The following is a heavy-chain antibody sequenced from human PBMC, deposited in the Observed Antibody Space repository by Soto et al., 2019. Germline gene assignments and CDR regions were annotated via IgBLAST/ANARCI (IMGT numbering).Heavy chain of an antibody. CDR1: GFTFSNAW. Sequence: EVQLVESGGGLVKPGGSLRLSCAATGFTFSNAWMSWVRQAPGKGLEWVGHIKSKTDGGATDYAAPVKGRFTISRDESKNTLYLQMNSLKTEHTVVYYWSTDGLITFGGVLVPNWFDSWGQGTLVTVSS. CDR2: IKSKTDGGAT. J-gene: IGHJ5*01. V-gene: IGHV3-15*01. CDR3: STDGLITFGGVLVPNWFDS. D-gene: IGHD3-16*01.